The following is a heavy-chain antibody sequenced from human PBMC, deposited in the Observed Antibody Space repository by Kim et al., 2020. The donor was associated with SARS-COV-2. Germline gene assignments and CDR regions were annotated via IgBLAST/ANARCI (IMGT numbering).Heavy chain of an antibody. D-gene: IGHD6-13*01. J-gene: IGHJ5*02. CDR2: IYYSGST. CDR3: AIHNALIAAAAIYNWFDP. Sequence: SETLSLTCTVSGCSISSSSYYWGWIRQPPGKGLEWIGSIYYSGSTYYNPSLKSRATISVDTSKNQFSLKLSPVTAADTAVYYCAIHNALIAAAAIYNWFDPWGQGTPGTVSS. V-gene: IGHV4-39*01. CDR1: GCSISSSSYY.